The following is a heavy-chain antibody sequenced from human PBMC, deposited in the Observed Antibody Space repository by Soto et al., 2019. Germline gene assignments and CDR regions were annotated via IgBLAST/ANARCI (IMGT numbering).Heavy chain of an antibody. J-gene: IGHJ4*02. CDR1: GFTFSTYA. CDR2: ISGSGGST. CDR3: XXSPXSSXXXQFDY. V-gene: IGHV3-23*01. D-gene: IGHD6-13*01. Sequence: EVQLLESGGGLVQPGGSLRLSCADSGFTFSTYAMSWVRQAPGKGLEWVSAISGSGGSTYYADSVKGRFTISRDNSKXXXXXXXXXXXXXXXXXXXXXXSPXSSXXXQFDYWGQGTLVTVSS.